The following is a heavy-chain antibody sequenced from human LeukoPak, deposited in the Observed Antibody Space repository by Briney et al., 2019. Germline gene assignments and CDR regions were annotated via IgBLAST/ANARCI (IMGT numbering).Heavy chain of an antibody. D-gene: IGHD2-2*01. Sequence: SVKVSCKASGGTFSSYAISWVRQAPGQGLEWMGGIIPIFGTANYAQKLQGRVTITADESTSTAYMELSSLRSEDTAVYYCARVGTSYCSSTSCYSGYMDVWGKGTTVTVSS. J-gene: IGHJ6*03. CDR2: IIPIFGTA. CDR1: GGTFSSYA. CDR3: ARVGTSYCSSTSCYSGYMDV. V-gene: IGHV1-69*13.